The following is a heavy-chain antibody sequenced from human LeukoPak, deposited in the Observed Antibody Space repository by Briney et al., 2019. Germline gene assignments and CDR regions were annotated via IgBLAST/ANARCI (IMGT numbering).Heavy chain of an antibody. CDR3: AAGIIVLATDAFDI. V-gene: IGHV3-66*01. D-gene: IGHD3-22*01. Sequence: PGGSLRLSCAASGFSVSSNYMSWVRQAPGKGLEWVSVIYSGGSTYYADSVKGRFTISRDNSKNTLYLQMNSLRAADTAVYYCAAGIIVLATDAFDIWGQGTMVTVSS. J-gene: IGHJ3*02. CDR1: GFSVSSNY. CDR2: IYSGGST.